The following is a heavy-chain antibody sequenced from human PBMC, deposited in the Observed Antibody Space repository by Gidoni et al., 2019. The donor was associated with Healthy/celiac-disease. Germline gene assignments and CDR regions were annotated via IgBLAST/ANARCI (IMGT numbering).Heavy chain of an antibody. J-gene: IGHJ5*02. V-gene: IGHV3-48*03. CDR1: GFTFSSYE. Sequence: EVQLVESGGGLVQPGGSLRLSCAASGFTFSSYEMNWVRQAPGKGLEWVSYISSSGSTIYYADSVKGRFTISRDNAKNSLYLQMNSLRAEDTAVYYCARSGGEGYYDILTGYLPINWFDPWGQGTLVTVSS. CDR3: ARSGGEGYYDILTGYLPINWFDP. D-gene: IGHD3-9*01. CDR2: ISSSGSTI.